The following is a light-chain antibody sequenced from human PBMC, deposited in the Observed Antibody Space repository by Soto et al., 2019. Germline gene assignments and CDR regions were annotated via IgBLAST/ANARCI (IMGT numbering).Light chain of an antibody. CDR2: GAS. CDR1: QSVSSS. CDR3: QQYGSSSGT. J-gene: IGKJ1*01. V-gene: IGKV3-20*01. Sequence: EIVLTQSPGTLSLSPGERATLSCRASQSVSSSLAWYQQKPGQAPRLLIYGASSRATGIPDRFSGSGSGTDFTLTISRLEPEDFAVYYCQQYGSSSGTFGQRTKVEIK.